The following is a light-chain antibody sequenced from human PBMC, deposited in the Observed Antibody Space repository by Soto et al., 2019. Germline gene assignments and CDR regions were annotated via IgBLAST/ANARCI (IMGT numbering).Light chain of an antibody. V-gene: IGLV2-14*01. CDR3: SSYTSNNFYV. CDR1: SSDISAYNY. Sequence: QSVLTQPASVSGSPGQSITISCTGTSSDISAYNYVSWYQQHPGKAPKLIIYEVGDRPSGLSNRFSGSKSGNTASLTISRLQTEDEADYYCSSYTSNNFYVFGTG. CDR2: EVG. J-gene: IGLJ1*01.